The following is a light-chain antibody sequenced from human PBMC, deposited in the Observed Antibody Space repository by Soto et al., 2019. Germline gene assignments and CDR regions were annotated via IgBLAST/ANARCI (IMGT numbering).Light chain of an antibody. Sequence: EIVLTQSPGTLSSSPGERATLSCRASQSVSSSYLAWYQQKPGQAPRLLTYGASSRATGIPDRFSASGSGTDFTLTISRLEPEDFAVYYCQQYGSSPLTFGGGTKVEIK. J-gene: IGKJ4*01. CDR3: QQYGSSPLT. CDR2: GAS. CDR1: QSVSSSY. V-gene: IGKV3-20*01.